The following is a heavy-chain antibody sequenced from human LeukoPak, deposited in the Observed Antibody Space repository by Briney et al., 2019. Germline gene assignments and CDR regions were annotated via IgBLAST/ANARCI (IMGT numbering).Heavy chain of an antibody. Sequence: SETLSLPCTVSGDSFSGSNYYWGWIRQPPGKGLEWIGSIDYSGSPYYNPSLKSRVTTSVDTSKNQFSLKVNSVTAADTAVYYCARHEKGGAKGFDYWGQGTLVTVSS. CDR3: ARHEKGGAKGFDY. V-gene: IGHV4-39*01. CDR1: GDSFSGSNYY. D-gene: IGHD1-26*01. CDR2: IDYSGSP. J-gene: IGHJ4*02.